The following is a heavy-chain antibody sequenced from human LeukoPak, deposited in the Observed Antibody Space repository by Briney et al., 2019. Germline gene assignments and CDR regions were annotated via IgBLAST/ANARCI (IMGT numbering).Heavy chain of an antibody. D-gene: IGHD5-18*01. V-gene: IGHV3-21*01. Sequence: GRSLRLSCAASGFAFNSYSMNWVRQAPGKGLEWVSSISSSSSYLYYADSVKGRFTISRDNAKNSLYLQMNSLRAEDTAVYYCAREYSYGLEYYFDYWGQGTLVTVSS. CDR3: AREYSYGLEYYFDY. J-gene: IGHJ4*02. CDR1: GFAFNSYS. CDR2: ISSSSSYL.